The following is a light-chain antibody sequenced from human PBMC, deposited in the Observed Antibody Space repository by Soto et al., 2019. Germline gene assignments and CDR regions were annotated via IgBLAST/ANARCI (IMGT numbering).Light chain of an antibody. Sequence: QSVLTQPPSVSAAPGQKVTISCSGSSSNIGSNYVSWYQQLPGTAPKLLIYDDNKRPSGIPDRFSGSKSGTSATLGITGLQAGEETDYYYGTWDSSLSAGVFGGGTKLTVL. CDR3: GTWDSSLSAGV. J-gene: IGLJ2*01. V-gene: IGLV1-51*01. CDR1: SSNIGSNY. CDR2: DDN.